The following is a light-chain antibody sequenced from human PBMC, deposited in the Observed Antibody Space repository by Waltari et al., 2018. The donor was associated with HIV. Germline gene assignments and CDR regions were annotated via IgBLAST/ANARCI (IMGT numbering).Light chain of an antibody. CDR2: EVS. V-gene: IGLV2-14*01. Sequence: QFALTQPASVSGSPGQSITISCTGSSSDIGYYNYVSWYQQHPGKAPKLIIYEVSNRPSGISSRFSSSKSGNTTSLTISGLQAEDEADYFCSSLTNSATLSVLFGGGTQLTVL. CDR1: SSDIGYYNY. J-gene: IGLJ3*02. CDR3: SSLTNSATLSVL.